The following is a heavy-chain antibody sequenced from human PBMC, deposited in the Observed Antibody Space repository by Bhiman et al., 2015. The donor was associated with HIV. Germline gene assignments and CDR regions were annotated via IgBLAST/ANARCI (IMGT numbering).Heavy chain of an antibody. CDR2: ISYDGSNK. Sequence: QVQLVESGGGVVQPGRSLRLSCAASGFTFSNYAMDWVRQAPGKGLEWVAVISYDGSNKYYADSVKGRFTISRDNSKNTLYLQMNSLRVEDTAFYYCAKDINALPHYYFDNWGQGTLVTVSS. CDR3: AKDINALPHYYFDN. V-gene: IGHV3-30*18. CDR1: GFTFSNYA. D-gene: IGHD2-15*01. J-gene: IGHJ4*02.